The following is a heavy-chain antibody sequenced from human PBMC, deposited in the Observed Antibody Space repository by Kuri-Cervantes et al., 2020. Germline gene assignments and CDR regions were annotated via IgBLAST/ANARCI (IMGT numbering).Heavy chain of an antibody. J-gene: IGHJ4*02. V-gene: IGHV1-69*01. CDR3: AGGDYYGSGSYTVGY. CDR2: VIPIFGTA. CDR1: AGTFSSYA. Sequence: SSQVSCKAAAGTFSSYAISWVRQAPGQGLEWLGGVIPIFGTANYAQKFQGRVTITADESTSTAYMELISLRSEDTAVDYCAGGDYYGSGSYTVGYWGQGTLVTVSS. D-gene: IGHD3-10*01.